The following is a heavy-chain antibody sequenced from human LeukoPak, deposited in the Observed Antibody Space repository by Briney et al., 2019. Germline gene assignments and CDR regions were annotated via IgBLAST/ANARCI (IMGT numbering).Heavy chain of an antibody. CDR2: IWYDGSNE. J-gene: IGHJ4*02. V-gene: IGHV3-33*01. Sequence: GGSLRLSCVASGFTFSNYGMHWVRQAPGKGLEWVALIWYDGSNEKYADSVKGRFTISRDNSKNTVSLQMDSLRAEDTAVYYCARDPGHYDSTQEDYWGQGTLVTVSS. CDR1: GFTFSNYG. CDR3: ARDPGHYDSTQEDY. D-gene: IGHD3-22*01.